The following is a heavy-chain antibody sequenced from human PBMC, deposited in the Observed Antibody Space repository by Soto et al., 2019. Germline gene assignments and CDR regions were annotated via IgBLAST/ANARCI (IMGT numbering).Heavy chain of an antibody. CDR1: GYTFTSYD. Sequence: ASVKVSCKASGYTFTSYDINWVRQATGQGLEWMGWMNPNSGNTGYAQKFQGRVTMTRNTSISTAYMELSSLRSEDTAVYYCARLYYDFWSGYYYYYGMDVWGQGTTVPASS. V-gene: IGHV1-8*01. CDR2: MNPNSGNT. CDR3: ARLYYDFWSGYYYYYGMDV. D-gene: IGHD3-3*01. J-gene: IGHJ6*02.